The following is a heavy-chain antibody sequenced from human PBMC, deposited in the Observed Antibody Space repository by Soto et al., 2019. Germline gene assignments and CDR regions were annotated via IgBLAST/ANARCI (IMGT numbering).Heavy chain of an antibody. J-gene: IGHJ6*02. V-gene: IGHV3-33*01. CDR2: IWYDGSNK. CDR1: GFTFSSYG. Sequence: QPGGSLRLSCAASGFTFSSYGMHWVRQAPGKGLEWVAVIWYDGSNKYYADSVKGRFTISRDNSKNTLYLQMNSLRAEDTAVYYCARDLGEVPNYYYGMDVWGQGTTVTVSS. CDR3: ARDLGEVPNYYYGMDV. D-gene: IGHD4-17*01.